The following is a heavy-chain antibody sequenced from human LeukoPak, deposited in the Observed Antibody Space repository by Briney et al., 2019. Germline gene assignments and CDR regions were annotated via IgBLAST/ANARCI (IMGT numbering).Heavy chain of an antibody. V-gene: IGHV4-34*01. CDR3: ASLTIIYY. J-gene: IGHJ4*02. Sequence: PSETLSHTCAVYGGSFSGYYWSWIRQPPGKGLEWIGEINHSGSTNCHPSLKSRVTISVDTSKNQVSLKLSSVTAADTAVYYCASLTIIYYWGQGTLVTVSS. CDR1: GGSFSGYY. D-gene: IGHD5-12*01. CDR2: INHSGST.